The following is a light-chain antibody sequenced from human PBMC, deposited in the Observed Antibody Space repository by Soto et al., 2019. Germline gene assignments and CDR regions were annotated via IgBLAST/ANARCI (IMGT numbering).Light chain of an antibody. Sequence: EIVMTQSRGTLSLSPGERAILSCRASQSVSSSYLAWYQQKPGQAPRLLIYGASTRATGIPDRFSGSGSGTDLTLTISRLEPEDFAVYYCQLYDNSLYTFGQGTNLDIK. CDR3: QLYDNSLYT. CDR2: GAS. J-gene: IGKJ2*01. CDR1: QSVSSSY. V-gene: IGKV3-20*01.